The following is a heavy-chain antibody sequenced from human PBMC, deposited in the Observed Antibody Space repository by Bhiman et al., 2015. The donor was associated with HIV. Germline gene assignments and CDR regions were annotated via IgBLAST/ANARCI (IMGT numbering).Heavy chain of an antibody. D-gene: IGHD3-10*01. CDR1: GFTFSSYG. V-gene: IGHV3-30*18. J-gene: IGHJ6*03. Sequence: QVQLVESGGGVVQPGRSLRLSCSASGFTFSSYGMHWVRQAPGKGLEWVAVMSYDGSNKYYADSVKGRFTISRDNSKNTLYLQMNSLRADDTAVYYCAKDLMGRGNYYYYYYMDVWGKGTTVTVSS. CDR2: MSYDGSNK. CDR3: AKDLMGRGNYYYYYYMDV.